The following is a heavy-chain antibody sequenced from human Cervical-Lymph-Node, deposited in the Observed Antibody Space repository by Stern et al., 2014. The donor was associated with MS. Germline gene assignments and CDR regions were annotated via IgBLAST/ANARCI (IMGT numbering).Heavy chain of an antibody. D-gene: IGHD2-2*01. J-gene: IGHJ6*02. CDR3: ASAHPATRRGYKGMNV. V-gene: IGHV1-69*01. Sequence: DQLVESGSDVRKPGSSVNVTCKASGGTFRSFAVNWVRQAPGQGLEWVGGIIPVFGTPTYAQKFQGRITVISDESTNTVYLELSRLTSDDTATYFCASAHPATRRGYKGMNVWGQGTPIAVSS. CDR2: IIPVFGTP. CDR1: GGTFRSFA.